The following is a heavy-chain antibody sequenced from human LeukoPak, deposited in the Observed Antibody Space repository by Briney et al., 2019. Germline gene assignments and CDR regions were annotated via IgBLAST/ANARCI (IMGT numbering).Heavy chain of an antibody. D-gene: IGHD3-10*01. CDR3: AKRGVVIRVILVGFHKEAYYFDS. V-gene: IGHV3-23*01. CDR1: GITLSNYG. J-gene: IGHJ4*02. CDR2: LSASGGST. Sequence: GGSLRLSCAISGITLSNYGMSWVRQPPGKGLEWVAGLSASGGSTNYADSVKGRFTISRDKPKNTLYLQMNSLRAEDTAVYFCAKRGVVIRVILVGFHKEAYYFDSWGQGALVTVSS.